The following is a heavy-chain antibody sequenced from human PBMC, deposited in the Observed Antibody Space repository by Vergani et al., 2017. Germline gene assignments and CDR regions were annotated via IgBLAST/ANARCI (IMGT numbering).Heavy chain of an antibody. D-gene: IGHD3-16*02. CDR1: GGSSSGYY. Sequence: QVQLQQWGAGLLKPSETLPLTCPVYGGSSSGYYWSWIRHPPGKGLEWIGEINHSGSTNYNPSLKSRVTISVDTSKNQFSLKLSSVTPADTAVYYCARGPVTFGGVIAAYYFDYWGEGTLVTVSS. J-gene: IGHJ4*02. CDR2: INHSGST. V-gene: IGHV4-34*01. CDR3: ARGPVTFGGVIAAYYFDY.